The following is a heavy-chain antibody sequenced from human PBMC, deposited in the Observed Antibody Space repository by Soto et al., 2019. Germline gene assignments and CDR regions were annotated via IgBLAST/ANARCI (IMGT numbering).Heavy chain of an antibody. CDR2: ISTEPHGAAT. CDR1: GFRFGDYG. CDR3: SRKVTLSGVVLPTLWFDS. D-gene: IGHD3-3*01. Sequence: VQLVESGGGLVQPGRSLRLSCATSGFRFGDYGMSWFRQAPGKGLEWVGFISTEPHGAATQYAASVKGRFTITRDDSKRIVDLQMSSLKTEDTAIYYCSRKVTLSGVVLPTLWFDSWGQGALVTVSS. J-gene: IGHJ5*01. V-gene: IGHV3-49*03.